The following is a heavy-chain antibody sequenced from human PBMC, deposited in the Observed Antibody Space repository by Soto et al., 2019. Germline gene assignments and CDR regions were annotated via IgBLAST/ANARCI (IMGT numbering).Heavy chain of an antibody. J-gene: IGHJ5*02. V-gene: IGHV3-11*06. CDR3: ARVPPREGGGNKDNWFDP. D-gene: IGHD2-15*01. Sequence: QVQLVESGGGLVKPGGSLRLSCAASGFTFSDYYMSWIRQAPGKGLEWVSYISSSSSYTNYADSVKGRFTISRDNAKNSLYLQMNSLKAEDTAVYYCARVPPREGGGNKDNWFDPWGQGTLVTVSS. CDR1: GFTFSDYY. CDR2: ISSSSSYT.